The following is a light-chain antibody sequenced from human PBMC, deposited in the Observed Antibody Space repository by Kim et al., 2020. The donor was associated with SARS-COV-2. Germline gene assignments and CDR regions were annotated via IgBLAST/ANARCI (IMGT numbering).Light chain of an antibody. CDR2: RND. CDR1: SSNIGGNT. V-gene: IGLV1-44*01. J-gene: IGLJ2*01. Sequence: GQRVTSSCTGRSSNIGGNTVTWDQHLPGTAPKVLIHRNDERPSGVPDRFSGSKSGTSASLAISGLQSEDEADYHCAAWDDSLKGVVFGGGTKLTVL. CDR3: AAWDDSLKGVV.